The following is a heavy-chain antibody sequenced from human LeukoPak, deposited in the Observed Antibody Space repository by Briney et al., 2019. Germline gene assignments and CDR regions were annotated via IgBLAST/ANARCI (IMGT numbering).Heavy chain of an antibody. CDR2: INHSGST. J-gene: IGHJ4*02. D-gene: IGHD3-22*01. Sequence: SETLSLTCAVYGGSFSGYYWSWIRQPPGKGLEWIGEINHSGSTNYNPSLKSRVTISVDTSKNQFSLKLSSVTAADTAVYYCARIATYYYDSSGYPPGSYFDYWGQGTLVTVSS. CDR1: GGSFSGYY. V-gene: IGHV4-34*01. CDR3: ARIATYYYDSSGYPPGSYFDY.